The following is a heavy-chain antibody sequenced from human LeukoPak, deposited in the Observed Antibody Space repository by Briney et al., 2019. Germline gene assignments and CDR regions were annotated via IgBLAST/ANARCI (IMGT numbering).Heavy chain of an antibody. J-gene: IGHJ3*02. CDR2: IYYSGST. CDR3: ARHHVEYYYDSSGYWNAFDI. CDR1: GGSISSYY. Sequence: KPSETLSLTCTVSGGSISSYYWSWIRQPPGKGLEWIGYIYYSGSTNYNPSLKSRVTISVDTPRNQFSLKLSSVTAADTAVYYCARHHVEYYYDSSGYWNAFDIWGQGTMVTVSS. V-gene: IGHV4-59*08. D-gene: IGHD3-22*01.